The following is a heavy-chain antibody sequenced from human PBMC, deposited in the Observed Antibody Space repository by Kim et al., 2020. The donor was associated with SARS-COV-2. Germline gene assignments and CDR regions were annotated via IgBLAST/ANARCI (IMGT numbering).Heavy chain of an antibody. V-gene: IGHV3-30*18. D-gene: IGHD2-8*01. CDR1: GFTFSSYG. CDR3: AKDWSNFSGFFDY. J-gene: IGHJ4*02. Sequence: GGSLRLSCAASGFTFSSYGMHWVRQAPGKGLEWVAVISYDGSNKYYADSVKGRFTISRDNSKNTLYLQMNSLRAEDTAVYYCAKDWSNFSGFFDYWGQGTLVTVSS. CDR2: ISYDGSNK.